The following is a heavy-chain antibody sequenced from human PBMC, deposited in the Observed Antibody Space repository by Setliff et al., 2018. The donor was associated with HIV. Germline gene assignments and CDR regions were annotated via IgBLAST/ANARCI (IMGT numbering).Heavy chain of an antibody. CDR2: ISGSGGTT. J-gene: IGHJ4*02. Sequence: GGSLRLSCAASGFTFSSHSMNWVRQAPGKGPEWVSSISGSGGTTDYADSVKGRFTISRDNAKESVYLQMNSLRVEESAVYYCARVSGPFDYWGPGTLVTVSS. V-gene: IGHV3-48*04. CDR3: ARVSGPFDY. D-gene: IGHD6-25*01. CDR1: GFTFSSHS.